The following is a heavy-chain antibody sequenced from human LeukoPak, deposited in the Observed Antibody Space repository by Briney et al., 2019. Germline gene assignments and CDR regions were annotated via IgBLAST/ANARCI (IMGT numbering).Heavy chain of an antibody. CDR3: ARTHDFWSGYTLFDS. D-gene: IGHD3-3*01. J-gene: IGHJ4*02. CDR1: GYTFTSYG. V-gene: IGHV1-18*01. Sequence: ASVKVSCKASGYTFTSYGISWVRQAPGQGLEWMGWISAYNGNTNYAQKLQGRVTMTTDTSTSTAYMELRSLRSDDTAVYYCARTHDFWSGYTLFDSWGQGTLVTVSS. CDR2: ISAYNGNT.